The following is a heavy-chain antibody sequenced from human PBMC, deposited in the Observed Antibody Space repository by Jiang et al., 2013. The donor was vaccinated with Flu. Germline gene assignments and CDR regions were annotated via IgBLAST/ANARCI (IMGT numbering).Heavy chain of an antibody. J-gene: IGHJ4*02. V-gene: IGHV3-30-3*01. CDR3: ARDRNGEDSFDY. D-gene: IGHD3-10*01. Sequence: LLESGGGVVQPGRSLRLSCAASGFTFSSYAMHWVRQAPGKGLEWVAVISYDGSNKYYADSVKGRFTISRDNSKNTLYLQMNSLRAEDTAVYYCARDRNGEDSFDYWGQGTLVTVSS. CDR2: ISYDGSNK. CDR1: GFTFSSYA.